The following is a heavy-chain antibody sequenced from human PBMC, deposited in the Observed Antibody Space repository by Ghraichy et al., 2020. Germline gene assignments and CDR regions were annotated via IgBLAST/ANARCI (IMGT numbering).Heavy chain of an antibody. Sequence: GGSLRLSCAASGFTFSTSWMSWVRQAPGKGLEWVANIKEDESEKYYVDSVKGRFTISRDNAKNLLYLQMKSLRAEDTAVYYCARVLPRNERDGYMTDAFDIWGQGTMVTVSS. D-gene: IGHD5-24*01. CDR1: GFTFSTSW. J-gene: IGHJ3*02. V-gene: IGHV3-7*01. CDR3: ARVLPRNERDGYMTDAFDI. CDR2: IKEDESEK.